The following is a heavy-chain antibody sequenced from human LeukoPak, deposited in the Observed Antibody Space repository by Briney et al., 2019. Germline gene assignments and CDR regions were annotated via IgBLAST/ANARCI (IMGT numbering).Heavy chain of an antibody. CDR2: IIPIFGTA. CDR3: ARESTNYYDSSALDI. J-gene: IGHJ3*02. Sequence: GASVKVSCKASGGTFSSYAISWVRQAPGQGLEWMGGIIPIFGTANYAQKFQGRVTITADKSTSTAYMELSSLRSEDTAVYYCARESTNYYDSSALDIWGQGTMVTVSS. D-gene: IGHD3-22*01. V-gene: IGHV1-69*06. CDR1: GGTFSSYA.